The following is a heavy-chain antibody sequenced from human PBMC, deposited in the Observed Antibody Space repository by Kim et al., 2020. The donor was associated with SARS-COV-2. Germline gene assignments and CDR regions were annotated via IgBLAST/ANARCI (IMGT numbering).Heavy chain of an antibody. Sequence: YEQKFQGRVTMTEDTSTDTAYKELSSLRSEDTAVYYCATGATVTTGWFDPWGQGTLVTVSS. V-gene: IGHV1-24*01. D-gene: IGHD4-17*01. J-gene: IGHJ5*02. CDR3: ATGATVTTGWFDP.